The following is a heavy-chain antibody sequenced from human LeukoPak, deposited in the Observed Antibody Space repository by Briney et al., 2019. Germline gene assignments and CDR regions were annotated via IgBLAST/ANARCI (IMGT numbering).Heavy chain of an antibody. V-gene: IGHV1-24*01. D-gene: IGHD1-7*01. CDR2: FDPEDGET. CDR3: ATVSITGTYFDY. J-gene: IGHJ4*02. Sequence: ASVKVSCKVSGYTLTELSMHWVRQAPGKGLEWMGGFDPEDGETIYAQKFQGRVTMTEDTFTDTAYMELSSLRSEDTAVYYCATVSITGTYFDYWGQGTLVTVSS. CDR1: GYTLTELS.